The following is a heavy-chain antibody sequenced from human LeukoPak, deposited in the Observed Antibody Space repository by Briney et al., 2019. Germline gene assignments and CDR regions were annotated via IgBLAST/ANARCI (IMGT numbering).Heavy chain of an antibody. J-gene: IGHJ4*02. CDR1: GFTFSDYD. CDR2: ISGRSSHM. Sequence: GGSLRLSCTASGFTFSDYDMSWVRLAPGKGREWVSSISGRSSHMYYTDSAKGRFTISRDNAKNSLYLQMNSLRAEDTAVYYCARAFPPLRTSAAGDFWGQGTLVTVSS. V-gene: IGHV3-21*06. CDR3: ARAFPPLRTSAAGDF. D-gene: IGHD6-25*01.